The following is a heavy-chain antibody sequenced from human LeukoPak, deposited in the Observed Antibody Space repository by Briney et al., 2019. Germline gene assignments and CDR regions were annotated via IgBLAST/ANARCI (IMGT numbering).Heavy chain of an antibody. CDR3: ARGLSDDLDVWGSYRYPY. CDR2: ISYDGSNK. V-gene: IGHV3-30-3*01. Sequence: GGSLRLSCAASGFTFSSYAMHWVRQAPGKGLEWVAVISYDGSNKYYADSVKGRFTISRDNSKNTLYLQMNSLRAEDTAVYYCARGLSDDLDVWGSYRYPYWGQGTLVTASS. CDR1: GFTFSSYA. D-gene: IGHD3-16*02. J-gene: IGHJ4*02.